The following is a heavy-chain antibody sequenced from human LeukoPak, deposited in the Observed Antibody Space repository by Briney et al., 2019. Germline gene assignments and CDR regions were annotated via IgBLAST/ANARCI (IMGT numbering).Heavy chain of an antibody. V-gene: IGHV5-51*01. J-gene: IGHJ6*02. Sequence: GESLKISCKGSGYSFSNYWIGWVRQMPGQGLEWMGIIYPGDSDTTYSPSFQGQVTISADKSISTAYLQWSTLKASDTAMYYCARQVGVTLGGVYHYYGMDVWGQGTTVTVSS. CDR2: IYPGDSDT. D-gene: IGHD1-26*01. CDR3: ARQVGVTLGGVYHYYGMDV. CDR1: GYSFSNYW.